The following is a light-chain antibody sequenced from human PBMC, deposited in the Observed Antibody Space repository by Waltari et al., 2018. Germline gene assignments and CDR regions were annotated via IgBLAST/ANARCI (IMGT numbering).Light chain of an antibody. CDR1: QTVRTTY. CDR3: QQYDISPLT. V-gene: IGKV3-20*01. J-gene: IGKJ4*01. CDR2: GAS. Sequence: EIVLTQSPGTLSLSPGERATLSCRASQTVRTTYLAWYQQNPGQAPTLLIYGASSRATGIPDRFSGSGSGTAFSLTISSLEPEDFAVYYCQQYDISPLTFGGGTKVEIK.